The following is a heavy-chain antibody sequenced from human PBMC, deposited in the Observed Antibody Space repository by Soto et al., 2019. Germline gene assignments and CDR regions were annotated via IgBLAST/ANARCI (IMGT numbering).Heavy chain of an antibody. Sequence: EVQLVESGGGLIQPGGSLRPSCAASGFTVSSNYMSWVRQAPGKGLEWVSVIYSGVSTYYADSVKGRFTISRDNSKNTLYLQMNSLRAEDTAVYYCAREGGSGWSLDAFDIWGQGTMVTVSS. CDR1: GFTVSSNY. CDR2: IYSGVST. J-gene: IGHJ3*02. CDR3: AREGGSGWSLDAFDI. D-gene: IGHD6-19*01. V-gene: IGHV3-53*01.